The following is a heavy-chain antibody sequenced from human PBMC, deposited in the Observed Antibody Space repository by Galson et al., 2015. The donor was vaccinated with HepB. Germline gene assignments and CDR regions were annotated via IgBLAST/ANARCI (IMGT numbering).Heavy chain of an antibody. D-gene: IGHD3-3*01. CDR3: ARELGYYDFWSGYPRGADY. V-gene: IGHV3-33*01. CDR2: IWYDGSNK. J-gene: IGHJ4*02. Sequence: SLRLSCAASGFTFSSYGMHWVRQAPGKGLEWVAVIWYDGSNKYYADSVKGRFTISRDNSKNTLYLQMNSLRAEDTAVYYCARELGYYDFWSGYPRGADYWGQGTLVTVSS. CDR1: GFTFSSYG.